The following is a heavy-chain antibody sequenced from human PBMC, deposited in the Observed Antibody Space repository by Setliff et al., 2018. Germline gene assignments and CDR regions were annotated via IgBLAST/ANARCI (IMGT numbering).Heavy chain of an antibody. V-gene: IGHV4-34*01. CDR2: INHSGST. CDR1: GGSFSDYY. Sequence: PSEPLSLTCAVYGGSFSDYYWSWIRQSPGKGLEWIGEINHSGSTNYNPSLKTRVTISVDTSKNQFSLTFSSVTAADTAVYYCARETTMTYYFYYMDVWGKGTTVTVSS. J-gene: IGHJ6*03. CDR3: ARETTMTYYFYYMDV. D-gene: IGHD4-17*01.